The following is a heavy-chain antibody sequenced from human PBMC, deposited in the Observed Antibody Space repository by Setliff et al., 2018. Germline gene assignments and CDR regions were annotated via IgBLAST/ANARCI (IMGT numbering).Heavy chain of an antibody. CDR1: GFTFGDYY. CDR3: ARRGMSSSWFQGYFDY. Sequence: GGSLRLSCSASGFTFGDYYMSWIRQAPGKGLEWVSYISRGGNTIYYADSVKGRFTISRDNAKNSLYLQMNSLRAEDTAVYYCARRGMSSSWFQGYFDYWGQGTLVTVSS. D-gene: IGHD6-13*01. V-gene: IGHV3-11*04. CDR2: ISRGGNTI. J-gene: IGHJ4*02.